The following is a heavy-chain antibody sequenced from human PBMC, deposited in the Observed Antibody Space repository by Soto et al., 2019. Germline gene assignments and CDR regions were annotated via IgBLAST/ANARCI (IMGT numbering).Heavy chain of an antibody. CDR1: GFPFDSYV. CDR2: TYYDASKQ. D-gene: IGHD1-1*01. V-gene: IGHV3-30*18. CDR3: ANILAGPTNY. Sequence: QVQLVESGGGVVLPGTSLKLSCAASGFPFDSYVMHWVRQAPGKGLEWVASTYYDASKQYYADSVKGRFTISRDNSKNTVSLQMNSLRPEDTAVYYFANILAGPTNYWGQGTLVAVPS. J-gene: IGHJ4*02.